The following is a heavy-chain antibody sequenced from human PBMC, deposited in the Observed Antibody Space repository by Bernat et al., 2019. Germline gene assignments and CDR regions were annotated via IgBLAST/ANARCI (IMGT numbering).Heavy chain of an antibody. Sequence: EVQLVESGGGLVQPGVSLRLSCAASGFTFSSYEMNWVRQAPGKGLEWVSYISSSGSTIYYADSVKGRLTISRDNAKNSLYLQMNSLRAEDTAVYYCASMGGYDSADAFDIWGQGTMVTVSS. CDR3: ASMGGYDSADAFDI. CDR2: ISSSGSTI. J-gene: IGHJ3*02. CDR1: GFTFSSYE. D-gene: IGHD5-12*01. V-gene: IGHV3-48*03.